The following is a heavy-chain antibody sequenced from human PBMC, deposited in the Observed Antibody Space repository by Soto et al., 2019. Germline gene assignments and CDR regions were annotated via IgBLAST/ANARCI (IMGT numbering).Heavy chain of an antibody. CDR1: GFTFSSYA. J-gene: IGHJ4*02. CDR3: ANRRNGDWSYFDY. Sequence: GGSLRLSCAASGFTFSSYAMSWVRQAPGKGLEWVSAISGSGGSTYYADSVKGRFTISRDNSKNTLYLQMNSLRAEDTAVYYCANRRNGDWSYFDYWGQGTLVTVSS. V-gene: IGHV3-23*01. D-gene: IGHD4-17*01. CDR2: ISGSGGST.